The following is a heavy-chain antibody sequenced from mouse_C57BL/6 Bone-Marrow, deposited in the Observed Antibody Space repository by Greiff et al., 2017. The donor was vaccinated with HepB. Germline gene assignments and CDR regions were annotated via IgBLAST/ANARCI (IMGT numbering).Heavy chain of an antibody. Sequence: VQLKQSGAELVRPGASVKLSCTASGFNIKDDYMHWVKQRPEQGLEWIGWIDPENGDTEYASKFQGKATITADPSSNTAYLQLSSLTSEDTAVYYCTPYSNPFAYWGQGTLVTVSA. D-gene: IGHD2-5*01. CDR1: GFNIKDDY. CDR3: TPYSNPFAY. J-gene: IGHJ3*01. CDR2: IDPENGDT. V-gene: IGHV14-4*01.